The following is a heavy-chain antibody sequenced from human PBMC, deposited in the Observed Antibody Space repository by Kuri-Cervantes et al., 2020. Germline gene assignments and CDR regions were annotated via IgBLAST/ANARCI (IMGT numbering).Heavy chain of an antibody. CDR2: INHSGGT. CDR3: ARGTYHTKVVPADY. Sequence: GSLRLSCAVYGGSFSGYYWSWIRQPPGKGLEWIGEINHSGGTNYNPSLKSRVTISVDTSKNQFSLKLSSVTAADTAVYYCARGTYHTKVVPADYWGQGTTVTVSS. D-gene: IGHD2-15*01. V-gene: IGHV4-34*01. J-gene: IGHJ4*02. CDR1: GGSFSGYY.